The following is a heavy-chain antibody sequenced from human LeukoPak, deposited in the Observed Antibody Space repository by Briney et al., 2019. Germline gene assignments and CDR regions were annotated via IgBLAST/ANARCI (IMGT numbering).Heavy chain of an antibody. D-gene: IGHD5-18*01. V-gene: IGHV1-46*01. CDR3: ASTATFQASVYYYGMDV. CDR1: GYTFTSYY. Sequence: ASVTVSFTASGYTFTSYYMHWVRQAPGQGLEWMGIINPSGGSTSYAQKFQGRVTMTRDTSTSTVYMELSSLRSEDTAVYYCASTATFQASVYYYGMDVWGQGTTVTVSS. J-gene: IGHJ6*02. CDR2: INPSGGST.